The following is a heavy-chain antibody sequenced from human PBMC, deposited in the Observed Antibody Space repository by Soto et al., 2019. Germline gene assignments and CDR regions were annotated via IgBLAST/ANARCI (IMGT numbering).Heavy chain of an antibody. CDR1: GFTFSDYY. V-gene: IGHV3-11*06. D-gene: IGHD5-12*01. CDR3: ARAKGGYDYAWRGGLDY. Sequence: QVQLVESGGGLVKPGGSLRLSCAASGFTFSDYYMSWIRQAPGKGLEWVSYISSSSSYTNYADSVKGRFTISRDNAKNSLYLQMNSRRAEDTAVYYCARAKGGYDYAWRGGLDYWGQGTLVTVSS. J-gene: IGHJ4*02. CDR2: ISSSSSYT.